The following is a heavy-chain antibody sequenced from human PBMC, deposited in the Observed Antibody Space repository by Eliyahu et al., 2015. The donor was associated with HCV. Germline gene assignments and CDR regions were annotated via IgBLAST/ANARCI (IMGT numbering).Heavy chain of an antibody. CDR1: XFTFSDHY. V-gene: IGHV3-72*01. Sequence: EVQLVESGGGLVQPGGSLRLSCAASXFTFSDHYXAXVRXAPGKGREWVGRSRNKVLSYTAEYAASVKDRFIISRDDSKNSVFLQMNSLKTEDTAVYYCTREIARRNGWYGYDVYGMDVWGQGTTVTVSS. J-gene: IGHJ6*02. CDR2: SRNKVLSYTA. D-gene: IGHD6-19*01. CDR3: TREIARRNGWYGYDVYGMDV.